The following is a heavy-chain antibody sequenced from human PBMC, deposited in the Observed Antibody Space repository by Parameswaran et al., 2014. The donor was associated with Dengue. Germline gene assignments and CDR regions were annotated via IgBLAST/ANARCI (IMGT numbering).Heavy chain of an antibody. Sequence: WIRQPPGKGLEWASVIYSGGSTYYADSVKGRFTISRDNSKNTLYLQMNSLRAEDTAVYYCASLLNYYDSSGYRTAPFDYWGQGTLVTVSS. CDR3: ASLLNYYDSSGYRTAPFDY. V-gene: IGHV3-66*01. CDR2: IYSGGST. J-gene: IGHJ4*02. D-gene: IGHD3-22*01.